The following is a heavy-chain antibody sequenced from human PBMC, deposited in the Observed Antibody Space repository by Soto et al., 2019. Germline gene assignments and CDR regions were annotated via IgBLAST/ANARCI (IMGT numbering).Heavy chain of an antibody. V-gene: IGHV1-18*01. Sequence: QVQLVQSGAEVKKPGASVKVSCKASGYTFTSYGISWVRQAPGQGLEWMGWISAYNGNTNYAQKLQGGVTMTTDTSTSTAYMELRSLRSDDTAVYYCARLFVGYCSGGSCYSHFDYWGQGTLVTVSS. J-gene: IGHJ4*02. CDR1: GYTFTSYG. D-gene: IGHD2-15*01. CDR3: ARLFVGYCSGGSCYSHFDY. CDR2: ISAYNGNT.